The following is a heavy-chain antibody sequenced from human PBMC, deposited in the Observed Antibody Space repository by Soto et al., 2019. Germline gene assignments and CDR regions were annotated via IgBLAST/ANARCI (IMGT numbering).Heavy chain of an antibody. J-gene: IGHJ4*02. Sequence: GGSLRLSCAVSGFAFSSYAMHWVRQAPGQGLEWVARINRKIDGETTDYAAPVEGRFTIARDDSKNTLYLQMSSLKIEDTAVYFCTADHWSWGQGTLVTVSS. D-gene: IGHD3-3*01. CDR3: TADHWS. CDR2: INRKIDGETT. CDR1: GFAFSSYA. V-gene: IGHV3-15*07.